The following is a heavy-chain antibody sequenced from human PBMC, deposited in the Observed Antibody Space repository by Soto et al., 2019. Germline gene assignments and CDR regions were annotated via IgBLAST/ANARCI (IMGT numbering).Heavy chain of an antibody. V-gene: IGHV3-9*01. CDR3: SKASGSYSPPTN. CDR1: GFTFNDYA. CDR2: ISWNSASI. Sequence: EVQLVESGGGLVQPGRSLRLSCAASGFTFNDYAMHWVRQAPGKGLEWVSGISWNSASIGYAASVKGRFTISRDNAENSLFLQMSSLRAEDTALYYCSKASGSYSPPTNWGQGTLVTVSS. D-gene: IGHD3-10*01. J-gene: IGHJ4*02.